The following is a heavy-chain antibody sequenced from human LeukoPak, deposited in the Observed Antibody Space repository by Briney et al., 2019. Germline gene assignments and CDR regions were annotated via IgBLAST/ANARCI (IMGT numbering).Heavy chain of an antibody. J-gene: IGHJ1*01. CDR2: IRYDGSNK. Sequence: GGSLRLSCAVSGFTFSSYWMNWVRQAPGKGLEWVAFIRYDGSNKYYADSVKGRFTISRDNSKNTLYLQMNSLRAEDTAVYYCAKDDTLGYCSGGSCLKGNLQHWGQGTLVTVSS. D-gene: IGHD2-15*01. CDR3: AKDDTLGYCSGGSCLKGNLQH. CDR1: GFTFSSYW. V-gene: IGHV3-30*02.